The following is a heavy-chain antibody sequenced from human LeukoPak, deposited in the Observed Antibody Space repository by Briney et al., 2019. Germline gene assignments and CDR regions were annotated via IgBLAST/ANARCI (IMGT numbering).Heavy chain of an antibody. CDR2: ISQDGSEK. Sequence: GGSLRLSCAASGFTFSSYWMNWVRQAPGKGLEWVANISQDGSEKYYVDSVKGRFTVSRDNAKNTLYLQMSSLRAEDTAMYFCARVGGRGSIGGDCWGQGTLVTVSS. V-gene: IGHV3-7*02. D-gene: IGHD3-10*01. CDR3: ARVGGRGSIGGDC. CDR1: GFTFSSYW. J-gene: IGHJ4*02.